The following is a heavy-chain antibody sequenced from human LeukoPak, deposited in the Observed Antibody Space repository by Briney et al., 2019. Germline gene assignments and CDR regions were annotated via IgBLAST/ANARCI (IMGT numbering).Heavy chain of an antibody. V-gene: IGHV4-59*08. CDR3: ARRMVRGVHNWFDP. J-gene: IGHJ5*02. CDR2: IYYSGST. Sequence: PSETLSLTCTVSGGSISSYYWSWIRQPPGKGLEWIGYIYYSGSTNYNPSLKSRVTISVDTSKNQFSLKLSSVTAADTAVYYCARRMVRGVHNWFDPWGQGTLVTVSS. CDR1: GGSISSYY. D-gene: IGHD3-10*01.